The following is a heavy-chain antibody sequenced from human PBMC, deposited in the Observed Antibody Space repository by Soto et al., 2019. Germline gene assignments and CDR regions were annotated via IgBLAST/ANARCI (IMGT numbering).Heavy chain of an antibody. J-gene: IGHJ6*02. D-gene: IGHD6-19*01. Sequence: QIQLVESGGGVVQPGRSLRLSCAASGFTFNTYGFNWVRQAPGKGLEWVAVIWYDGNTKYYSDSVKGRFTISRNNLENTLYLQMNSLTAEDTAVYYCARPLVAPVAGPYYYGMDVWGQGTTVTVSS. V-gene: IGHV3-33*01. CDR1: GFTFNTYG. CDR2: IWYDGNTK. CDR3: ARPLVAPVAGPYYYGMDV.